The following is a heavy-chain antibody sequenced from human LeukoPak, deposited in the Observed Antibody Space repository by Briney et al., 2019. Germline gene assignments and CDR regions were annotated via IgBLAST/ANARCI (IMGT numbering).Heavy chain of an antibody. J-gene: IGHJ3*02. Sequence: GGSLRLSCATSGFTFTIFGINWLRQAPGKGPEWVSYIDARSGITYYADSVQGRFTISRDNAKESVFLQMNRLRVDDTAVYYCARTYDFGRGPPGDAFDNWGQGTPVTVSS. CDR2: IDARSGIT. V-gene: IGHV3-48*01. CDR3: ARTYDFGRGPPGDAFDN. CDR1: GFTFTIFG. D-gene: IGHD3-3*01.